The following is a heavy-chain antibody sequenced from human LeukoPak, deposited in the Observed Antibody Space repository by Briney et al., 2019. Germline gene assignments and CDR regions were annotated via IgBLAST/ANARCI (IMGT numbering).Heavy chain of an antibody. CDR3: ARGPRRYSGYESTFDY. CDR1: GFTFSSYA. J-gene: IGHJ4*02. Sequence: GGSLRLSCAASGFTFSSYAMHWVRQAPGKGLEWVAVISYDGSNKYYADSVKGRFTISRDNSKNTLYLQMNSLRAEDTAVYYCARGPRRYSGYESTFDYRGQGTLVTVSS. D-gene: IGHD5-12*01. CDR2: ISYDGSNK. V-gene: IGHV3-30-3*01.